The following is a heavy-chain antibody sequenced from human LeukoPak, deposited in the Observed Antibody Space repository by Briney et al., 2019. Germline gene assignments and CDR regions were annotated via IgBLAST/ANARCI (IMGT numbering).Heavy chain of an antibody. CDR1: GFTFSSYA. CDR3: ARAKVGAFDI. Sequence: QPGGSLRLFCAASGFTFSSYAMHWVRQAPGKGLEWVAVISYDGSNKYYADSVKGRFTISRDNSKNTLYLQMNSLRAEDTAVYYCARAKVGAFDIWGQGTMVTVSS. J-gene: IGHJ3*02. D-gene: IGHD1-26*01. CDR2: ISYDGSNK. V-gene: IGHV3-30-3*01.